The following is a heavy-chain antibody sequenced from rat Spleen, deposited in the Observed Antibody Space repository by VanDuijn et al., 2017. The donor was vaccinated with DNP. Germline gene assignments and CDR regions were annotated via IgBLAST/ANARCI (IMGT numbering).Heavy chain of an antibody. CDR1: GFTFSDYA. CDR2: IIYDGSGT. V-gene: IGHV5-17*01. J-gene: IGHJ2*01. CDR3: ATLMYATDYYYFHY. Sequence: EVQLVESGGGLVQPGRSLKVSCAASGFTFSDYAMAWVRQSPKKGLEWVATIIYDGSGTYYRDSVKGRFTISRDNAKSTLYLQVDSLRSEDTATYYCATLMYATDYYYFHYWGQGVMVTVSS. D-gene: IGHD1-6*01.